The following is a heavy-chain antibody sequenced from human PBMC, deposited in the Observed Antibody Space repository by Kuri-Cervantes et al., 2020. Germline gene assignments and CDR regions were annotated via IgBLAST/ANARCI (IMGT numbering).Heavy chain of an antibody. CDR2: IKEDGSEK. D-gene: IGHD1-26*01. CDR3: ARFRKSGSYGGWFDP. CDR1: GFTFSSYW. V-gene: IGHV3-7*04. J-gene: IGHJ5*02. Sequence: GESLKISCAASGFTFSSYWMSWVRQAPGKGLEWVANIKEDGSEKYYVDSVKGRFTISRDNAKNSLYLQMNSLRAEDTAVYYCARFRKSGSYGGWFDPWGQGTLVTVSS.